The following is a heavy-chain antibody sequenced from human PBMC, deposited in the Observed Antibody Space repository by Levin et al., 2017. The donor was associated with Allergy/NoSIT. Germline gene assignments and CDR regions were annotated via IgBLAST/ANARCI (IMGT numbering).Heavy chain of an antibody. D-gene: IGHD6-13*01. CDR1: GFTFSSYA. CDR2: ISGSAGST. CDR3: AKDAKSTTTWYGGIDV. J-gene: IGHJ6*02. V-gene: IGHV3-23*01. Sequence: GGSLRLSCAASGFTFSSYAMTWVRQAPGQGLEWVSAISGSAGSTYYAGSVKGRFTISRDNSKNTLYLQMNSLRPEDTAVYYCAKDAKSTTTWYGGIDVWGQGTTVTVSS.